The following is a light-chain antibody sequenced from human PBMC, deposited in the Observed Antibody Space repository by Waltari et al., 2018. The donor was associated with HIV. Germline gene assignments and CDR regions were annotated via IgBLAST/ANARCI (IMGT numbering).Light chain of an antibody. Sequence: QLVLTQSPSASASLGASVKLTCTLSSGHSSYAIAWHQQQPEKGPRFLMMLNGGGRNITGDGIPDRVSGSRSGTERYLTISSLQSDDEADYYCQTWGTGFLVFGGGTKLTVL. J-gene: IGLJ2*01. CDR1: SGHSSYA. CDR3: QTWGTGFLV. CDR2: LNGGGRN. V-gene: IGLV4-69*01.